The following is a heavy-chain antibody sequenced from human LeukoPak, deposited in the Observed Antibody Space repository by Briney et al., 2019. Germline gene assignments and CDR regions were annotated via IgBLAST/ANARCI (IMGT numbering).Heavy chain of an antibody. V-gene: IGHV4-59*01. CDR1: GGSISSYY. D-gene: IGHD3-22*01. CDR2: IYYSGST. J-gene: IGHJ4*02. CDR3: AGSYYDEVDY. Sequence: PSETLSLTCTGSGGSISSYYWSGLRQPPGKEPEWIGYIYYSGSTNYNPSLKSRVTISVDTSKNQFSLKLSSVTAANTAVYYCAGSYYDEVDYWGQGTLVTVSS.